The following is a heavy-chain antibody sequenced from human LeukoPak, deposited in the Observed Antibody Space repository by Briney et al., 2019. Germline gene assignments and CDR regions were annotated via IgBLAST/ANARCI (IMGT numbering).Heavy chain of an antibody. CDR2: FDPEDGET. CDR1: GYTLTELS. D-gene: IGHD2-2*02. Sequence: ASVKVSCKVCGYTLTELSMHWVRQAPGKGLEWMGGFDPEDGETIYAQKFQGRVTMTEDTSTDTAYMELSSLRSEDTAVYYCATGRSYCSSTSCYNYYYMDVWGKGTTVTVSS. V-gene: IGHV1-24*01. CDR3: ATGRSYCSSTSCYNYYYMDV. J-gene: IGHJ6*03.